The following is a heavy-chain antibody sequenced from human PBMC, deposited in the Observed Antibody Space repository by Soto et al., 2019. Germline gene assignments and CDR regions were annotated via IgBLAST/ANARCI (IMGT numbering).Heavy chain of an antibody. CDR2: IIPIFGTA. CDR3: ARGRAGDYDYVWGSYGDWFDP. V-gene: IGHV1-69*13. CDR1: GGTFSSYA. J-gene: IGHJ5*02. D-gene: IGHD3-16*01. Sequence: SVKVSCKASGGTFSSYAISWVRQAPGQGLEWMGGIIPIFGTANYAQKFQGRVTITADESTSTAYMELSSLRSEDTAVYYCARGRAGDYDYVWGSYGDWFDPWGQRTLVPVSS.